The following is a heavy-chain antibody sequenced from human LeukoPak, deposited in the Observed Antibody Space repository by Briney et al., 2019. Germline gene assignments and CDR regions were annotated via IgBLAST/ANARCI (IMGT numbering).Heavy chain of an antibody. J-gene: IGHJ6*02. D-gene: IGHD2-15*01. CDR1: GFTFSSYW. CDR3: ARVAGGYCSGGSCYGIFSGLDV. Sequence: GGSPRLSCAASGFTFSSYWMHWVRQAPGKGLVWVSRINSDGSSTSYADSVKGRFTISRDNAKNTLYLQMNSLRAEDTAVYYCARVAGGYCSGGSCYGIFSGLDVWGQGTTVTVSS. CDR2: INSDGSST. V-gene: IGHV3-74*01.